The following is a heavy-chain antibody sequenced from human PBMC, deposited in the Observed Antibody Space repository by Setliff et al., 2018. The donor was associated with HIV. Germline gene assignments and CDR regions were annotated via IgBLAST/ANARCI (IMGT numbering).Heavy chain of an antibody. CDR2: IRYDGDNK. D-gene: IGHD2-15*01. CDR1: GFTFSGYG. J-gene: IGHJ6*03. Sequence: GWSLRLSCAASGFTFSGYGMYWVRQAPGKGLEWVAFIRYDGDNKYYADSVKGRFTISRDNSKNTLYLQMNSLRAKDAAVYYCAKAFGYCSGGSCPVLMDVWGKGTTVTVSS. V-gene: IGHV3-30*02. CDR3: AKAFGYCSGGSCPVLMDV.